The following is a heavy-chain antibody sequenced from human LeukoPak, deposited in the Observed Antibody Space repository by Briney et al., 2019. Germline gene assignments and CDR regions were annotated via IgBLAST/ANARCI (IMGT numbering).Heavy chain of an antibody. J-gene: IGHJ6*02. Sequence: ASVKVSCKASGYTFTSYDINWVRQATGQGLEWMGWMNPNSGNTGYAQKFQGRVTMTRNTSISTAYMELSSLRSEDTAVYYCARGGVDSSSTYYYYGMDVWGQGTTVTVSS. CDR3: ARGGVDSSSTYYYYGMDV. D-gene: IGHD6-13*01. V-gene: IGHV1-8*01. CDR2: MNPNSGNT. CDR1: GYTFTSYD.